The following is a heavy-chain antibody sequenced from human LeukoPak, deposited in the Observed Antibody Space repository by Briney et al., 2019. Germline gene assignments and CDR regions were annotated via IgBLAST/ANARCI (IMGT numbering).Heavy chain of an antibody. Sequence: PGESLRLSCVVSGFAFSNAWMSWIRQAPGKGLEWAGRIKTKTDGDRTDYAAPVEGRFTISRDDSKNTLSLQMNSLKTEDTAVYYCVGGPARFRYWGQGTLVTVSS. CDR2: IKTKTDGDRT. J-gene: IGHJ4*02. CDR3: VGGPARFRY. CDR1: GFAFSNAW. D-gene: IGHD3-16*01. V-gene: IGHV3-15*01.